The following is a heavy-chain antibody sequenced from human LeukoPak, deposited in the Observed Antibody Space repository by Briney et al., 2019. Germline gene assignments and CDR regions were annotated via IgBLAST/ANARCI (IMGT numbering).Heavy chain of an antibody. Sequence: PGGSPRLSCAASGFTFSSYGMHWVRQAPGKGLEWVAVISYDGSNKYYADSVKGRFTISRDNSKNTLYLQMNSLRPEDAAVYYCANLPLWGQGTLVTVSS. J-gene: IGHJ4*02. V-gene: IGHV3-30*18. CDR3: ANLPL. CDR2: ISYDGSNK. CDR1: GFTFSSYG.